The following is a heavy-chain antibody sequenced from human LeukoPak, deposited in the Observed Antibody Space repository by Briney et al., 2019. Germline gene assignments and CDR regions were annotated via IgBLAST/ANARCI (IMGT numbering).Heavy chain of an antibody. D-gene: IGHD3-22*01. V-gene: IGHV1-2*02. Sequence: ASVKVSCKASGYTFTGYYTHWVRQAPGQGLEWMGWINPNSGGTNYAQQFQGRVTMTRDTSISIAYMELSRLTSDDTAVYYCARSSPYYYDSSGYRGLYFDYWGQGTLVTVSS. CDR1: GYTFTGYY. CDR3: ARSSPYYYDSSGYRGLYFDY. CDR2: INPNSGGT. J-gene: IGHJ4*02.